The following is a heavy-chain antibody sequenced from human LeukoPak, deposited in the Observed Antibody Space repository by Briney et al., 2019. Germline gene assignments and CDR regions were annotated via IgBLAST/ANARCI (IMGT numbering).Heavy chain of an antibody. V-gene: IGHV3-30*04. J-gene: IGHJ4*02. CDR1: GFTFSSYA. Sequence: GRSLRLSCAASGFTFSSYAMHWVRQAPGKGLEWVAVISYDGSNKYYADSVKGRFTISRDNSNNTLYLQMNSLRAEDTAVYYCAKDRVNGFFDYWGQGTLVTVSS. D-gene: IGHD2-8*01. CDR3: AKDRVNGFFDY. CDR2: ISYDGSNK.